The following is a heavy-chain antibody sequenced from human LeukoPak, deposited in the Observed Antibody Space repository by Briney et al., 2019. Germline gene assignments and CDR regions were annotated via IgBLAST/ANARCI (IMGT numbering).Heavy chain of an antibody. Sequence: GGSLRLSCAASGFTFSSYEMNWVRQAPGKGLEWVSYISSSGSTIYYADSVKGRFTISRDNAKNLLYLQMNSLRAEDTAVYYCARDYCSSTSCYSPGMDVWGQGATVTVSS. CDR3: ARDYCSSTSCYSPGMDV. CDR2: ISSSGSTI. CDR1: GFTFSSYE. D-gene: IGHD2-2*02. V-gene: IGHV3-48*03. J-gene: IGHJ6*02.